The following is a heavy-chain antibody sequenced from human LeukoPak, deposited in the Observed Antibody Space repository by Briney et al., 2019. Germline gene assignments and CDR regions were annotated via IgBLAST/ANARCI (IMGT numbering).Heavy chain of an antibody. J-gene: IGHJ5*02. Sequence: ASVKVSCKVSGYTLTELSMHWVRQAPGKGLEWMGGFDPEDGETIYAQKFQGRVTMTRDTSISTAYMELNWLTSDDTATYYCARALRAGTNWFDPWGQGTLVTVSS. CDR3: ARALRAGTNWFDP. D-gene: IGHD6-13*01. CDR2: FDPEDGET. V-gene: IGHV1-24*01. CDR1: GYTLTELS.